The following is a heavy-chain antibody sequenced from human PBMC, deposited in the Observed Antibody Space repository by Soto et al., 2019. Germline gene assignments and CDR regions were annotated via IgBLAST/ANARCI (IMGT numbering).Heavy chain of an antibody. CDR3: ARQGRGGVGYFDY. Sequence: QVQLVESGGGVVQPGRSLRLSCAASGFTFSSYGMHWVRQAPGKGLEWVAVIWCDGSNKYYADSVKGRFTISRDNSKNTLYLQMNSRRAEDAAVYYCARQGRGGVGYFDYWGQGTLVTVSS. D-gene: IGHD3-16*01. CDR1: GFTFSSYG. V-gene: IGHV3-33*01. CDR2: IWCDGSNK. J-gene: IGHJ4*02.